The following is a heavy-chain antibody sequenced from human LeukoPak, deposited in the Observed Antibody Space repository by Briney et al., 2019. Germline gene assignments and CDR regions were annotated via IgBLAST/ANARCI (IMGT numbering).Heavy chain of an antibody. CDR3: ARGQWGSNYYYYGMDV. J-gene: IGHJ6*02. CDR2: IYYSGST. Sequence: PSETLSLTCTVSGGSISSYYWSWIRQPPGKGLEWIGHIYYSGSTNYNPSLKSRVTISVDTSKNQFSLKLSSVTAADTAVYYCARGQWGSNYYYYGMDVWGQGTTVTVSS. V-gene: IGHV4-59*01. CDR1: GGSISSYY. D-gene: IGHD6-19*01.